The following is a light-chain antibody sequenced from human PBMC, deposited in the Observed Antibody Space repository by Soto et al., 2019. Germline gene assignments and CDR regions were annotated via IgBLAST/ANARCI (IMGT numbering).Light chain of an antibody. J-gene: IGKJ1*01. Sequence: DIVMTQSPLSLPVTPGEPASISCRSSQDLLHSNGYNYLDWYLQKPGQSPQLLIYLGSHRASGGPDRFSGSGSGTDFTLKISRVEAEDVGVYYCMQALQTPPWTFGQGTKVEIK. CDR3: MQALQTPPWT. V-gene: IGKV2-28*01. CDR2: LGS. CDR1: QDLLHSNGYNY.